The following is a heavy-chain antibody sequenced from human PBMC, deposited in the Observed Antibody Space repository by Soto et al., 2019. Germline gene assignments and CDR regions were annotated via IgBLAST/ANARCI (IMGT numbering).Heavy chain of an antibody. CDR1: TGSISSYY. CDR3: ARSGYCSRTGCLFFDY. D-gene: IGHD2-2*03. CDR2: IYSSGST. J-gene: IGHJ4*02. Sequence: QVQLQESGPGLVKPSETLSLTCTVSTGSISSYYWSWIRQSPGKGLEWIGYIYSSGSTKYNPSLKSRVTISLDTPKNQFSLNLSSVTAADTAVYYCARSGYCSRTGCLFFDYWGRGTLVTVSS. V-gene: IGHV4-59*08.